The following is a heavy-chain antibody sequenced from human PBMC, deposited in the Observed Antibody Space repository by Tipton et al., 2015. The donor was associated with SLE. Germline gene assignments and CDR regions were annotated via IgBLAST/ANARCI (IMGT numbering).Heavy chain of an antibody. Sequence: TLSLTCTVSGGSISSSSYYWGWIRQPPGKGLEWIGEINHSGSTNYNPSPKSRVTISVDTSKNQFSLKLSSVTAAATVVYYCARDSSGYSIFFDYWGQGTLVTVSS. V-gene: IGHV4-39*07. CDR2: INHSGST. CDR1: GGSISSSSYY. D-gene: IGHD3-22*01. CDR3: ARDSSGYSIFFDY. J-gene: IGHJ4*02.